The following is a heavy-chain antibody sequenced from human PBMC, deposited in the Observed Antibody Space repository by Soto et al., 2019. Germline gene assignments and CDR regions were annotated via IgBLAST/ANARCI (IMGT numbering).Heavy chain of an antibody. D-gene: IGHD4-17*01. V-gene: IGHV3-74*01. Sequence: GGSLRLSCAASGFTFSSYWMHWVRQAPGKGLVWVSRINSDGSSTSYADSVKGRFTISRENAKNTLYLQMNSLRAEDTAVYYCARANDYGDPIGYEFDYWGQGTLVTVSS. CDR3: ARANDYGDPIGYEFDY. CDR2: INSDGSST. CDR1: GFTFSSYW. J-gene: IGHJ4*02.